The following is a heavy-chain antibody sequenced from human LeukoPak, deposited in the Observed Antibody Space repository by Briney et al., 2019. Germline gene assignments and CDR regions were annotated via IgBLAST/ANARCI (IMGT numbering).Heavy chain of an antibody. V-gene: IGHV3-30*02. CDR3: AKDKTSGTTRRPAFDI. D-gene: IGHD1-7*01. CDR2: IRYDGSNK. CDR1: GFTFSSYG. Sequence: GGSLRLSCAASGFTFSSYGMHWVRQAPGKGLEWVAFIRYDGSNKYYADSVKGRFTISRDNSKNTLYLQMNSLRAEDTALYYCAKDKTSGTTRRPAFDIWGQGTMVTVSS. J-gene: IGHJ3*02.